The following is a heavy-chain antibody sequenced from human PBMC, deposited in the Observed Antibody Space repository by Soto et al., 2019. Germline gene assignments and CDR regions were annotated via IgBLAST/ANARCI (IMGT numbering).Heavy chain of an antibody. CDR3: EKDGSSGWPYYYGLDV. V-gene: IGHV3-30*18. J-gene: IGHJ6*02. D-gene: IGHD6-19*01. Sequence: QVQLVESGGGVVQPGRSLRLSCAASGFTFSSYGMHWVRQAPGKGLEWVAVISYDGSNKYYADSVKGRFTISRDNSKNTLYLQMSSLRAEDTAVYYCEKDGSSGWPYYYGLDVWGQGTTVTVSS. CDR1: GFTFSSYG. CDR2: ISYDGSNK.